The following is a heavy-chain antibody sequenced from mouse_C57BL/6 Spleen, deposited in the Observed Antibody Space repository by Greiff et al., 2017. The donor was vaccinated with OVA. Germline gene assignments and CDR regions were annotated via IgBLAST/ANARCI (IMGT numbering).Heavy chain of an antibody. Sequence: VQLQQPGAELVKPGASVKLSCKASGYTFTSYWMHWVKQRPGQGLEWIGMIHPNSGSTNYNEKFKSKATLTVDKSSSTAYMQLSSLTSEDSAVYYCARSIDGTYYAMDYWGQGTSVTVSS. D-gene: IGHD2-3*01. CDR1: GYTFTSYW. CDR2: IHPNSGST. CDR3: ARSIDGTYYAMDY. J-gene: IGHJ4*01. V-gene: IGHV1-64*01.